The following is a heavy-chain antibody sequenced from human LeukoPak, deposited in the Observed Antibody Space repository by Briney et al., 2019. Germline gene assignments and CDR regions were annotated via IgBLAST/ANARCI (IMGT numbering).Heavy chain of an antibody. CDR2: INSYSGET. V-gene: IGHV1-2*02. CDR3: ARWTTTYLDY. CDR1: GYTFTGYH. J-gene: IGHJ4*02. D-gene: IGHD4-11*01. Sequence: ASVKVSCKASGYTFTGYHMHWVRQAPGQGLEWMGWINSYSGETNYAQKLQGRVTMTTDTSTITVYMELSSLRSEDTAVYYCARWTTTYLDYWGQGTLVTVSS.